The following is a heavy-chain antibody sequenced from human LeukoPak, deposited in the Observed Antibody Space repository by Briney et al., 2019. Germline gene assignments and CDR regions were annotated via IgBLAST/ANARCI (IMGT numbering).Heavy chain of an antibody. CDR3: ARGVTYFDY. CDR1: GFTFSSYS. D-gene: IGHD2-21*02. CDR2: ISSSTI. Sequence: PGGSLRLSCAASGFTFSSYSMNWVRQAPGKGLEWVSYISSSTIYYADSVKGRFTISRDNAKNSLYLQMNSLRAEDTAVYYCARGVTYFDYWGQGTLVTVSS. V-gene: IGHV3-48*01. J-gene: IGHJ4*02.